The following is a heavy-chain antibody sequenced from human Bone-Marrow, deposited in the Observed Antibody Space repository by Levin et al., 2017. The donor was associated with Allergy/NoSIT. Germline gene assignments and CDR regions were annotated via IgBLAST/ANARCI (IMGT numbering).Heavy chain of an antibody. J-gene: IGHJ4*02. CDR2: ISKDGSNK. D-gene: IGHD2-21*01. CDR1: EFTFSRYA. CDR3: ARDASDLGYCGGIRGRYYFDY. Sequence: GGSLRLSCAASEFTFSRYALHWVRQAPGKGLEWVAFISKDGSNKFYADAVKGRFTISRDNSKNMLSLQMDSLRAEATAVYYCARDASDLGYCGGIRGRYYFDYWGQGTLVTVSS. V-gene: IGHV3-30-3*01.